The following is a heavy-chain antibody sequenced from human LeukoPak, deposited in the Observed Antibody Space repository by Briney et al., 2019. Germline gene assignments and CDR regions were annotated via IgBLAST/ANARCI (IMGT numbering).Heavy chain of an antibody. D-gene: IGHD3-10*01. CDR1: GFTFSAYA. CDR2: ITGSGAST. V-gene: IGHV3-23*01. J-gene: IGHJ4*02. Sequence: GESLRLSCAASGFTFSAYAMSWVRQAPGKGLEWVSAITGSGASTYYADSVKGRFTISRDNSKNTLYLQMNSLRAEDTAVYYCAKDSSASYASGSYSFDYWGQGTLVTVSS. CDR3: AKDSSASYASGSYSFDY.